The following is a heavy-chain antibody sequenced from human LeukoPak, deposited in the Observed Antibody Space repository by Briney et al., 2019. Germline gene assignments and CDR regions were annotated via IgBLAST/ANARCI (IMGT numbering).Heavy chain of an antibody. CDR2: INPNSGGT. J-gene: IGHJ4*02. D-gene: IGHD2-2*01. Sequence: ASVKVSCKASGYTFTGYYMHWVRQALRQGLEWMGWINPNSGGTNYAQKFQGRVTMTRDTSISTAYMELSRLRSDGTAVYYCARVGYCSSTSCSYFDYWGQGTLVTVSS. CDR3: ARVGYCSSTSCSYFDY. CDR1: GYTFTGYY. V-gene: IGHV1-2*02.